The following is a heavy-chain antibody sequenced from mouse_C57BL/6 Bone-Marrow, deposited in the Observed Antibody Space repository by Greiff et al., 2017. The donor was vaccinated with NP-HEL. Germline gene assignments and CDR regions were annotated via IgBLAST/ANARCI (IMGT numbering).Heavy chain of an antibody. J-gene: IGHJ3*01. Sequence: QVQLKQPGAELVKPGASVKLSCKASGYTFTTYWMQWVKQRPGQSLEWIGEIDPSDSYTNYNQKFKGKATLTVDTSSSTANMQLSSLTSEDSAVYYCARKAYYGRSYEFAYWGQGTLVTVSA. CDR1: GYTFTTYW. V-gene: IGHV1-50*01. CDR3: ARKAYYGRSYEFAY. CDR2: IDPSDSYT. D-gene: IGHD1-1*01.